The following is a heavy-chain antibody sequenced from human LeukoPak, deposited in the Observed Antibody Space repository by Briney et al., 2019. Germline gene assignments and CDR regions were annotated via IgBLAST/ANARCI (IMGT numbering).Heavy chain of an antibody. Sequence: PGGSLRLSCAASGLTFSSYAMSWVRQAPGKGLEWVSAISGSGGSTYYADSVKGRFTISRDNSKNTLYLQMNSLRAEDTAVYYCAKDSSILTGSYYYGMDVWGQGTTVTVSS. V-gene: IGHV3-23*01. CDR3: AKDSSILTGSYYYGMDV. D-gene: IGHD3-9*01. CDR1: GLTFSSYA. CDR2: ISGSGGST. J-gene: IGHJ6*02.